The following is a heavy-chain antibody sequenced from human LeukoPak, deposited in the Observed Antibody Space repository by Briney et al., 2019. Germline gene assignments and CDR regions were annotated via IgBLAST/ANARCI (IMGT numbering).Heavy chain of an antibody. CDR3: AGGTTVVTPHFDY. CDR2: IIPIFGTA. Sequence: SVKVSCKASGGTFSSYAISWVRQAPGQGLEWMGGIIPIFGTANYAQKFQGRVTITTDESTSTAYMELSSLRSEDTAVYYCAGGTTVVTPHFDYWGQGTLVTVSS. CDR1: GGTFSSYA. J-gene: IGHJ4*02. V-gene: IGHV1-69*05. D-gene: IGHD4-23*01.